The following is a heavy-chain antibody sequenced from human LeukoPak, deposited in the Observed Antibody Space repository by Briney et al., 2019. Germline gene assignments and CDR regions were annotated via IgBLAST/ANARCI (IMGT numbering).Heavy chain of an antibody. CDR2: ISYDGSNK. V-gene: IGHV3-30*18. CDR3: AKEPFAYDSSGYTDY. Sequence: GGSLRLSRAASGFTFSSYGMHWVRQAPGKGLEWVAVISYDGSNKYYADSVKGRFTISRDNSKNTLYLQMNSLRAEDTAVYYCAKEPFAYDSSGYTDYWGQGTLVTVSS. J-gene: IGHJ4*02. CDR1: GFTFSSYG. D-gene: IGHD3-22*01.